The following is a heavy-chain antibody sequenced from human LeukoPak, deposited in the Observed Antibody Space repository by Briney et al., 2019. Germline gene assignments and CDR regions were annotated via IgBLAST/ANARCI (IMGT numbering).Heavy chain of an antibody. Sequence: ASVKVSCKASGYTFTSYYMHWVRQAPGQGLEWMGWISAYNGNTNYAQKLQGRVTMTTDTSTSTAYMELRSLRSDDTAVYYCARLRGYGGSYYLNYYYYMDVWGKGTTVTVSS. CDR2: ISAYNGNT. CDR3: ARLRGYGGSYYLNYYYYMDV. D-gene: IGHD1-26*01. CDR1: GYTFTSYY. V-gene: IGHV1-18*04. J-gene: IGHJ6*03.